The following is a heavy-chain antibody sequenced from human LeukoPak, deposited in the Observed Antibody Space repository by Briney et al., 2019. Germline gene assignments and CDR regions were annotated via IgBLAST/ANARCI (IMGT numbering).Heavy chain of an antibody. J-gene: IGHJ4*02. D-gene: IGHD2/OR15-2a*01. V-gene: IGHV3-30*18. CDR1: GFTFSSYG. Sequence: GGSLRLSCAASGFTFSSYGMHWVRQAPGQGLDWVAVISYDGSNKYYADSVKGRFTISRDNSKNTLYLQMNSLRAEDTAEYYCAKDQNFYGSYFGYWGQGTLVTVSS. CDR3: AKDQNFYGSYFGY. CDR2: ISYDGSNK.